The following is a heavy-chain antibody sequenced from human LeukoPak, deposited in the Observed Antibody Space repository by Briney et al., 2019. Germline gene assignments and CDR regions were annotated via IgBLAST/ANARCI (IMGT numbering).Heavy chain of an antibody. Sequence: GGSLRLSCAASGFTFSSYWMHWVRQAPGKGLVWVSRINSDGSSTSYADSVKGRFTISRDNAKNSLYLQMNSLRAEDTAVYYCAREYCSGGSCYYYGMDVWGQGTTVTVSS. CDR3: AREYCSGGSCYYYGMDV. CDR2: INSDGSST. V-gene: IGHV3-74*01. CDR1: GFTFSSYW. D-gene: IGHD2-15*01. J-gene: IGHJ6*02.